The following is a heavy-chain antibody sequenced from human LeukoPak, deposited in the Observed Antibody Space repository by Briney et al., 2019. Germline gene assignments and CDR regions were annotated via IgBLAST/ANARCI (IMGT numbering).Heavy chain of an antibody. Sequence: SETLSLTCTVSGGSISSYYWSWIRQPPGKGLEWIGYIYYSGSTNYNPSLKSRVTISVDTSKNQFSLKLSSVTAADTAVYYCARGRITIFGVVIIANSWFDPWGQGTLVTVSS. CDR1: GGSISSYY. CDR2: IYYSGST. J-gene: IGHJ5*02. CDR3: ARGRITIFGVVIIANSWFDP. V-gene: IGHV4-59*12. D-gene: IGHD3-3*01.